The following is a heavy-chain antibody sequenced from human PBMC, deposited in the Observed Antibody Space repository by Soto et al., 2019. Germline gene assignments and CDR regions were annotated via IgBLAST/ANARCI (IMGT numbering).Heavy chain of an antibody. CDR1: GFTFSSYG. D-gene: IGHD4-17*01. J-gene: IGHJ6*02. V-gene: IGHV3-30*18. CDR3: ANHPRYGDYVRYYYYGMDV. Sequence: QVQLVESGGGVVQPGRSLRLSCAASGFTFSSYGMHWVRQAPGKGLEWVAVISYDGSNKYYADSVKGRFTISRDNSKNTLYLQMYSLRAEDTALSYCANHPRYGDYVRYYYYGMDVWGQGTTVTVSS. CDR2: ISYDGSNK.